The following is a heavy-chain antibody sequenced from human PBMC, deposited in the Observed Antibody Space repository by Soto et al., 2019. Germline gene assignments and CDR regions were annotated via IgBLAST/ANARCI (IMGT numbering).Heavy chain of an antibody. D-gene: IGHD2-15*01. V-gene: IGHV4-30-2*06. CDR3: ARGGGYDSFDF. CDR1: VLEMMDRGYS. CDR2: IGHLETT. J-gene: IGHJ4*02. Sequence: TLSLTCSASVLEMMDRGYSWSWLRPSPEKGLEWLGYIGHLETTYYNPSFKGRLSLSIDRTRNQFSLSLSSMTAAGKAVYYCARGGGYDSFDFWGQGIQVTVSA.